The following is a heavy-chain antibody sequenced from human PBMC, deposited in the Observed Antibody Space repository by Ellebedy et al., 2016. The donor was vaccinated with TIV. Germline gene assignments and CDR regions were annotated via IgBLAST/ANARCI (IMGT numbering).Heavy chain of an antibody. CDR3: ARAPLLPSFDP. CDR1: GGAISSGGHY. J-gene: IGHJ5*02. CDR2: IYYSGST. Sequence: MPSETLSLTCTVSGGAISSGGHYWNWVRQHPGKGLEWIGYIYYSGSTYYNPSLQGRVTTSVDTSKNQFSLKLTSVTAADTAVYYCARAPLLPSFDPWGQGTLVTVSS. V-gene: IGHV4-31*03. D-gene: IGHD2-15*01.